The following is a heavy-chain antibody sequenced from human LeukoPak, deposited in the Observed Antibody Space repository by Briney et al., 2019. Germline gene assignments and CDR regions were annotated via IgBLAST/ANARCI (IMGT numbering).Heavy chain of an antibody. CDR3: ARVASTSPYFYGMDV. CDR2: IYSGGST. Sequence: GGSLRLSCAASGFVFRNYFMSWVRQAPGKGLEWVSVIYSGGSTYYADSVKGRFTISRDKSKNTVYLQMNSLSAEDTAMYYCARVASTSPYFYGMDVWGQGTTVTVSS. CDR1: GFVFRNYF. V-gene: IGHV3-53*01. J-gene: IGHJ6*02.